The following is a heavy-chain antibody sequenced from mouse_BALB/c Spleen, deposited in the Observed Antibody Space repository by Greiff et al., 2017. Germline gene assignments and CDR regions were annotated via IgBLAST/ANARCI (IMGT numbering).Heavy chain of an antibody. J-gene: IGHJ4*01. CDR3: AKGGSYDERYAMDY. CDR2: IDPYNGGT. CDR1: GYSFTGYN. Sequence: VQLQQSGPELGKPGASVKISCKASGYSFTGYNMYWVKQSHRKSLEWIGYIDPYNGGTSYNQKFKGKATLTVDKSSSTAYMHLNSLTSEDSAIYYCAKGGSYDERYAMDYWGQGTSVTVSS. V-gene: IGHV1S135*01. D-gene: IGHD2-12*01.